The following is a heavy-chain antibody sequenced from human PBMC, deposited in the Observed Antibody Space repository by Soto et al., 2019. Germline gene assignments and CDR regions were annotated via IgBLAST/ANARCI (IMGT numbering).Heavy chain of an antibody. D-gene: IGHD2-21*02. Sequence: GASVKVSCKASGYIFTSYGISWVRQAPGQGLEWMGWISAYNGNTNYAQKLQGRVTMTTDTSTSTAYMELRSLRSDDTAVYYCARDGARYCGGDCYTDYWGQGTLVTVSS. J-gene: IGHJ4*02. CDR1: GYIFTSYG. CDR3: ARDGARYCGGDCYTDY. V-gene: IGHV1-18*01. CDR2: ISAYNGNT.